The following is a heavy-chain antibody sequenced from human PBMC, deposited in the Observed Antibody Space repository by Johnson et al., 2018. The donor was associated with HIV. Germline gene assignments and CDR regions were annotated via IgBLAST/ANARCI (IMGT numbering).Heavy chain of an antibody. J-gene: IGHJ3*02. V-gene: IGHV3-30*02. CDR1: GFTFSSYG. CDR2: IRYDGSNK. D-gene: IGHD3-22*01. CDR3: AKVRSGYTEIDAFDI. Sequence: QVQLVESGGGVVQPGRSLRLSCAASGFTFSSYGMHWVRQAPGKGLEWVAFIRYDGSNKYYADSVTGRFTFSRDNSKNTLYLQMNSLRAEDTAVYFCAKVRSGYTEIDAFDIWGQGTMVTVSS.